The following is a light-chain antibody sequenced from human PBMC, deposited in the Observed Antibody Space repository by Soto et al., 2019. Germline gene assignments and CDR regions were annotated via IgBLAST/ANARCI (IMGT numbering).Light chain of an antibody. CDR2: DVS. J-gene: IGLJ3*02. V-gene: IGLV2-14*03. CDR1: SSDVGGYNY. CDR3: RSYTSSSTWV. Sequence: QSALTQPASVSGSPGQSITISCTGTSSDVGGYNYVSWYQQHPGKAPKLIIYDVSNRPSGVSNRISGSKSGNTASLTISGLQAEDEADYYCRSYTSSSTWVFGGGTKLTVL.